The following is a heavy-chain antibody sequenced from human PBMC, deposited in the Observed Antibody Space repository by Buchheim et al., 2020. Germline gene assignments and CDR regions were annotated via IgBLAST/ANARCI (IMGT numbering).Heavy chain of an antibody. V-gene: IGHV3-30*18. Sequence: QVQLVESGGGVVQPGRSLRLSCAASGLTFSSYGMHWVRQAPGKGLEWVAVISYDGSKKYYADSVKGRFTISRDNSKNTMYLQMNSLRAEDTAVYYCAKDDPNFSCWLAYWGQGTL. D-gene: IGHD6-19*01. CDR3: AKDDPNFSCWLAY. CDR2: ISYDGSKK. J-gene: IGHJ4*02. CDR1: GLTFSSYG.